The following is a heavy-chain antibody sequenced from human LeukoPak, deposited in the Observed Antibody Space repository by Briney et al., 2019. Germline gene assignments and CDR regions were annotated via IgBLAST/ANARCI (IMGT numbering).Heavy chain of an antibody. CDR3: AKQDSYYYYMDV. CDR2: INPNSGGT. CDR1: GYTFTGYH. V-gene: IGHV1-2*02. Sequence: ASVKVSCKASGYTFTGYHMHWVRQAPGQGLEWMGWINPNSGGTNYAPKFQGRVTMTRDRSISTAYMELSRLRSDDTAVYYCAKQDSYYYYMDVWGKGTTVTVSS. J-gene: IGHJ6*03.